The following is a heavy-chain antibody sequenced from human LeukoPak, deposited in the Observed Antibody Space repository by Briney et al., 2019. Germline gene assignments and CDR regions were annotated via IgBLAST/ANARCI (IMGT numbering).Heavy chain of an antibody. CDR2: ISYDGSNE. CDR1: EFTFDSYA. CDR3: ARGSWFGELLPFDY. V-gene: IGHV3-30-3*01. Sequence: GGSLRLSCAASEFTFDSYAMHWVRQAPGKGLEWVAVISYDGSNEYYTDSVRGRFSISRDNSKNTLYLQMNSLSAEDTAVYYCARGSWFGELLPFDYWGQGTLVTVSS. J-gene: IGHJ4*02. D-gene: IGHD3-10*01.